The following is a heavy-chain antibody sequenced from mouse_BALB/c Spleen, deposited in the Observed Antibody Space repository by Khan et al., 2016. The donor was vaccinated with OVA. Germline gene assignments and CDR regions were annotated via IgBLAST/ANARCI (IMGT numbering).Heavy chain of an antibody. J-gene: IGHJ3*01. CDR3: ARGGRFAY. CDR2: ISTYYGDA. Sequence: QIQLVQSGAELVRPGVSVKISCKVSGYTFTDYAMHWVRQSHAKTLEWIGVISTYYGDADYNQKFKGKATMTVDKSSSTAYMELTRLTSEDSAIYCGARGGRFAYWGQGTLVTVSA. D-gene: IGHD3-3*01. CDR1: GYTFTDYA. V-gene: IGHV1S137*01.